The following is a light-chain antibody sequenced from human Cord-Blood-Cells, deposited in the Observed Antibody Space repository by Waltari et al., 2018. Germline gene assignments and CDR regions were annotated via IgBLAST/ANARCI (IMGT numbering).Light chain of an antibody. V-gene: IGKV4-1*01. J-gene: IGKJ4*01. CDR1: QSVLYSSNNKNY. CDR2: WAS. Sequence: DIVMTQSQDSLAVSLCERATINCESSQSVLYSSNNKNYLAWYKQKPGQPPKLLIYWASTRESGVPDRFSGSGSGTDFTLTISSLQAEDVAVYYCQQYYRTPLTFGGGTKVEIK. CDR3: QQYYRTPLT.